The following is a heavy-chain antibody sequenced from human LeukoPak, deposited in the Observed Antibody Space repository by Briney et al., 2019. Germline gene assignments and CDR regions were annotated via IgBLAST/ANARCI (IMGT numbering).Heavy chain of an antibody. CDR2: IKSKSDGGTI. V-gene: IGHV3-15*01. Sequence: GGSLRLSCAASGFIFSNAWMIWVRQAPGKGLEWVGRIKSKSDGGTIDYAAPVKGRFTISRDDSKNTLYLQIHSLKTEDTAVYYCTTDGLYSIDNWGQGTLVTVSS. CDR1: GFIFSNAW. D-gene: IGHD2-15*01. J-gene: IGHJ4*02. CDR3: TTDGLYSIDN.